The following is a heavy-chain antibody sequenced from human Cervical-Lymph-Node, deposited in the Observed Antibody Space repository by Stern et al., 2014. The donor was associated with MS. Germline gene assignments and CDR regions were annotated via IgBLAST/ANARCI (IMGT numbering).Heavy chain of an antibody. V-gene: IGHV1-2*06. CDR1: GYSFTDYY. CDR2: ISPNSGAT. J-gene: IGHJ3*02. D-gene: IGHD6-6*01. CDR3: AKDGSPWYEDNLEI. Sequence: QVQLVQSGAEVKKPGASVKVSCKASGYSFTDYYLHWVRPAPGQGLEWMGRISPNSGATSYAQKFEGRVTMTRDTSISTAYMGLSRLRSDDTAVYYCAKDGSPWYEDNLEIWGQGTLVTVSS.